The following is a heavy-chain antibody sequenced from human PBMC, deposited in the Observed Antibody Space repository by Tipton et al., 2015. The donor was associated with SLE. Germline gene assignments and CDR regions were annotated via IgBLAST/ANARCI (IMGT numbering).Heavy chain of an antibody. CDR1: GDSISSSSYY. CDR2: INHSGST. V-gene: IGHV4-39*07. CDR3: ARAPPYSNYVFDL. D-gene: IGHD4-11*01. Sequence: TLSLTCIVSGDSISSSSYYWGWIRQPPGKGLEWIGEINHSGSTYYNPSLKSRVTISVDTSKNQFSLKLSSVTAADTAVYYCARAPPYSNYVFDLWGRGTLVTVSS. J-gene: IGHJ2*01.